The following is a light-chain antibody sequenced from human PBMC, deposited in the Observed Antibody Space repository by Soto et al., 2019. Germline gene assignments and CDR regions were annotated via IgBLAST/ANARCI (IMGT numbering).Light chain of an antibody. CDR2: QDS. J-gene: IGLJ2*01. CDR1: KLGDKY. V-gene: IGLV3-1*01. CDR3: QAWDSSTRVV. Sequence: LTQPASVSVSPGQTASITCSGDKLGDKYACWYQQKPGQSPVLVIYQDSKRPSGIPERFSGSNSGNTATLTISGTQAMDEADYCCQAWDSSTRVVFGGGTKVTVL.